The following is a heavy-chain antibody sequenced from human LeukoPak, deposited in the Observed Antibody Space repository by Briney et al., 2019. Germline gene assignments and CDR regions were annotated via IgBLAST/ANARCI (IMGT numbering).Heavy chain of an antibody. J-gene: IGHJ4*02. CDR3: ARQSLAGVPGDS. V-gene: IGHV1-3*01. CDR2: INVGNGNT. CDR1: GYTFTSYT. D-gene: IGHD3-3*01. Sequence: ASMKVSCKASGYTFTSYTILWVRQAPGQRLEWMGWINVGNGNTRYSQKFQGRVSITRDTSASTAYMELSTLTSEDTAVYYCARQSLAGVPGDSWGQGTLVTVSS.